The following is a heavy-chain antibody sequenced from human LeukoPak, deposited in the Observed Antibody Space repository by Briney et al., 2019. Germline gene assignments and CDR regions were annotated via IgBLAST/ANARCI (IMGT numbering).Heavy chain of an antibody. J-gene: IGHJ3*02. CDR2: ISSSGSTI. CDR3: AKDNIAVAGTADAFDI. CDR1: GFTFSDYY. V-gene: IGHV3-11*04. Sequence: GGSLRLFCAASGFTFSDYYMSWIRQAPGKGLEWVSYISSSGSTIYYADSVKGRFTISRDNAKNSLYLQMNSLRAEDTAVYYCAKDNIAVAGTADAFDIWGQGTMVTVSS. D-gene: IGHD6-19*01.